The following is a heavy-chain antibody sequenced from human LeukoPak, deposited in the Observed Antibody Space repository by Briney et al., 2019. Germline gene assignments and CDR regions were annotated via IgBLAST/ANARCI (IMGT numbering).Heavy chain of an antibody. V-gene: IGHV3-21*01. J-gene: IGHJ4*02. CDR3: AREKPLDY. CDR2: ISSSSNYI. CDR1: GFTFSDYS. Sequence: GSLRLSCAASGFTFSDYSMNWVHQAPGKGLEWVSFISSSSNYIYYADSLKGRFTISRDNAKNSLYLQMNSLRAEDTAVYYCAREKPLDYWGQGTLVTVSS.